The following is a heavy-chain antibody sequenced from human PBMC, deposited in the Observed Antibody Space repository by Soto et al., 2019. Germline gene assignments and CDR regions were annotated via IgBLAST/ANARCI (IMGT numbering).Heavy chain of an antibody. D-gene: IGHD3-22*01. CDR3: ARVRDSSGYYR. J-gene: IGHJ4*02. CDR1: GGSISSGGYY. Sequence: SATRSLTWTVSGGSISSGGYYWSWIRQHPGKGLEWIGYIYYIGSTYYNPSLKSRVTISVDTSKNQFSLKLSSVTAADTAVYYCARVRDSSGYYRWGQGTLVTVSS. CDR2: IYYIGST. V-gene: IGHV4-31*02.